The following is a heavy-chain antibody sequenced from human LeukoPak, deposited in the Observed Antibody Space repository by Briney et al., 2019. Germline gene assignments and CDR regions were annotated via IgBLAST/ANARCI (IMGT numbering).Heavy chain of an antibody. CDR2: IYSGGST. CDR1: GFTVSSNY. J-gene: IGHJ5*02. CDR3: ARDTLMYCSSTSCYPNWFDP. V-gene: IGHV3-53*01. D-gene: IGHD2-2*01. Sequence: GGSLRLSCAASGFTVSSNYMSWVRQAPGKGLEWVSVIYSGGSTYYADSVKGRFTISRDNSKNTLYLQMNSLRAEDTAVYYCARDTLMYCSSTSCYPNWFDPWGQGTLVTVSS.